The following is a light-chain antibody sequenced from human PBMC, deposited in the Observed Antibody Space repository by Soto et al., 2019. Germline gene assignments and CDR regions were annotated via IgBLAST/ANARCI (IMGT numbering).Light chain of an antibody. CDR2: AAS. CDR1: QGIRTD. CDR3: LQQYSSPRT. V-gene: IGKV1-17*01. Sequence: DIQMTESPSSLSASVGDRVTITCRASQGIRTDLGRYQQKPGKAPEHLMYAASTLASGVTSRFSASGSGTDVPLPISGLQPEDFAPYYFLQQYSSPRTFGQGTRVEIK. J-gene: IGKJ1*01.